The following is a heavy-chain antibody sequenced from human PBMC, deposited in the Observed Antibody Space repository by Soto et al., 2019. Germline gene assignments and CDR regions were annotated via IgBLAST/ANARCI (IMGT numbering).Heavy chain of an antibody. CDR1: GGSISSSSYY. D-gene: IGHD6-6*01. Sequence: PSETLSLTCTVSGGSISSSSYYWGWIRQPPGKGLEWIGSIYYSGSTYYNPSLKSRVTISVDTSKNQFSLKLSSVTAADTAVYYCARLPIEYSIHPVSWFDPWGQGTLVTVSS. J-gene: IGHJ5*02. CDR2: IYYSGST. V-gene: IGHV4-39*01. CDR3: ARLPIEYSIHPVSWFDP.